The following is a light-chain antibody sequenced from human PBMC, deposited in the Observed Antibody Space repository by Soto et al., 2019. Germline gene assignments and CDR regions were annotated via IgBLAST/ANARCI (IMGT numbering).Light chain of an antibody. CDR3: QQSHDTPPT. CDR1: QSISSW. J-gene: IGKJ1*01. CDR2: DAS. Sequence: DIQMTQSPSTLSASVGDRVTITCRASQSISSWLAWYQQKPGKAPKLLIYDASSLESGVPSRFSGSGSGTYFTLTISSLQPEDFAIYYCQQSHDTPPTFGQGTKVDI. V-gene: IGKV1-5*01.